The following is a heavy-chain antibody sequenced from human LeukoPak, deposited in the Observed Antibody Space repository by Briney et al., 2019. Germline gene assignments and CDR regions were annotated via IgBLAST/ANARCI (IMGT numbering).Heavy chain of an antibody. V-gene: IGHV4-4*02. CDR2: IYHSGST. D-gene: IGHD3-16*02. J-gene: IGHJ5*02. CDR3: ARARYNWFDP. CDR1: GGSISSSNW. Sequence: SGTLSLTCAVSGGSISSSNWWSWVRQPPGKGLEWIGEIYHSGSTNYNPSLKSRVTLSRDKSKNQFSLKLNSVTAADTAVYYCARARYNWFDPWGQGTLVTVSS.